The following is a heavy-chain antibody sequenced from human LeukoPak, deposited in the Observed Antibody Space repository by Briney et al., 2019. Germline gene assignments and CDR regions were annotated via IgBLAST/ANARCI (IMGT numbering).Heavy chain of an antibody. CDR2: IYTSGST. CDR1: DGSFSSYC. Sequence: SETLSLTCAASDGSFSSYCMSWIRQPAGKGLEWIGRIYTSGSTNYNPSLKSRVTISVDTSKNQFSLKLSSVTAADTAVYYCASGTLICYTYFCFALWGLGTLVTVSS. J-gene: IGHJ4*02. V-gene: IGHV4-4*07. CDR3: ASGTLICYTYFCFAL. D-gene: IGHD5-24*01.